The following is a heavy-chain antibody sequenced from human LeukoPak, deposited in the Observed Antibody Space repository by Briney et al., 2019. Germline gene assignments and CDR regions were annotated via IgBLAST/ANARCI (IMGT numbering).Heavy chain of an antibody. CDR2: INPNSGGT. CDR1: GYTFTGCY. V-gene: IGHV1-2*02. CDR3: ARDHTVTRTNWFDP. D-gene: IGHD4-17*01. Sequence: ASVKVSCKASGYTFTGCYMHWVRQAPGQGLEWMGWINPNSGGTNYAQKFQGRVTMTRDTSISTAYMELSRLRSDDTAVYYCARDHTVTRTNWFDPWGQGTLVTVSS. J-gene: IGHJ5*02.